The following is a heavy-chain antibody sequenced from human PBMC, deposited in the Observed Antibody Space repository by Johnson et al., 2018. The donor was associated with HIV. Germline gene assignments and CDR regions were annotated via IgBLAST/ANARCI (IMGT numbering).Heavy chain of an antibody. J-gene: IGHJ3*02. CDR3: AKDGQSLSHDAFDI. Sequence: VQLVESGGGLVQPGGSLRLSCAASGFTFSSYGMHWVRQAPGTGLEWVSGINWTGGSTGYADSVKGRFTISRDNAKNSLYLQMNSLRAEDTALYYCAKDGQSLSHDAFDIWGQGTMVTVSS. V-gene: IGHV3-20*04. CDR2: INWTGGST. CDR1: GFTFSSYG.